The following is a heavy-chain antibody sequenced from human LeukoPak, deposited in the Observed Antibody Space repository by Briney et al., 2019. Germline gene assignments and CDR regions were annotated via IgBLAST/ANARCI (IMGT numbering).Heavy chain of an antibody. CDR3: ARESRYYGSGSNGDY. J-gene: IGHJ4*02. CDR2: INPHSGGT. V-gene: IGHV1-2*02. D-gene: IGHD3-10*01. CDR1: GYTFTGYY. Sequence: ASVKVSCKASGYTFTGYYIHWVRQAPGQGLEWMGWINPHSGGTNYGQKFKGRVTMTRDTYISTAYMEVSRLTSDDTAVYYCARESRYYGSGSNGDYWGQGTLVTVSS.